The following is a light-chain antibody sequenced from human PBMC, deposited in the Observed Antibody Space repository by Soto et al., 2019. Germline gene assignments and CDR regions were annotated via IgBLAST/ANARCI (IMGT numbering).Light chain of an antibody. V-gene: IGKV3-15*01. J-gene: IGKJ2*01. Sequence: EIMMTQSPPTLSVSPGERDTLSCRASQSVGRNLAWYQQKPGQAPRLLIYGASTRATGVSARFSGSGSETDFTLIISSLQSEDFAVYYCQQYNNWPPVTFGQGTKLEIK. CDR1: QSVGRN. CDR2: GAS. CDR3: QQYNNWPPVT.